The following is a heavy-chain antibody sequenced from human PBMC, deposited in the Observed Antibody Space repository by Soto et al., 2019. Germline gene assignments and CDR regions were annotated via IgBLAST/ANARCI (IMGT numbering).Heavy chain of an antibody. CDR2: IYHSGST. J-gene: IGHJ5*02. V-gene: IGHV4-38-2*01. CDR3: ARSGCYKTLFGVVRCTDRNWFDP. D-gene: IGHD3-3*01. Sequence: SETLSLTCAVSGYSISCGYYWGWIRQPPGKGLEWIGSIYHSGSTYYNPSLKSRVTISVDTSKNQFSLKLSSVTAADTAVYYCARSGCYKTLFGVVRCTDRNWFDPWGQGTLVTVSS. CDR1: GYSISCGYY.